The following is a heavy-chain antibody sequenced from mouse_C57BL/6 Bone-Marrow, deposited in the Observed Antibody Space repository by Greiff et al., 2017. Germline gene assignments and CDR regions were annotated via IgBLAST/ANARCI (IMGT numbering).Heavy chain of an antibody. J-gene: IGHJ2*01. Sequence: QVQLQQPGAELVRPGTSVKLSCKASGYTFTSYWMHWVKQRPGQGLEWIGVIDPSDSYTNYNQKFKGKATLTVDTSSSTAYMQLSSLTSEDSAVYCCAREGGLRRFDYWGQGTTLTVSS. CDR3: AREGGLRRFDY. D-gene: IGHD2-2*01. CDR1: GYTFTSYW. V-gene: IGHV1-59*01. CDR2: IDPSDSYT.